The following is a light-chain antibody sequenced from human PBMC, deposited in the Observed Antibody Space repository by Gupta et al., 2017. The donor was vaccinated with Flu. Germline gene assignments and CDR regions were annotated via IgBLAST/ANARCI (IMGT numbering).Light chain of an antibody. V-gene: IGKV3-15*01. CDR2: GAS. J-gene: IGKJ2*01. Sequence: EIVMTQSPATLSVSPGERATLSCGASESLDNNLAWYQHKSGQAPGLLIYGASSRAPGIPARISASGAETEFTLTISSRQSEDFAVYYCLQYKTAHPAYTFGQGTKLEIK. CDR1: ESLDNN. CDR3: LQYKTAHPAYT.